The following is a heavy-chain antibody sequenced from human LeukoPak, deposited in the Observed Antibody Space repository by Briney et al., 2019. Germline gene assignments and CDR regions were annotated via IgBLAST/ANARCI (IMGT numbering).Heavy chain of an antibody. Sequence: GGSLRLSCAASGFTFNTFNMNWVRQAAGKGLEWVSSITSGGDYIYYADSVKGRFTTSRDNAKNSLSLQLNSLRVEDTAVYYCARGHYDVLAASYKWTPDYWGQGTLVTVSS. CDR3: ARGHYDVLAASYKWTPDY. CDR2: ITSGGDYI. D-gene: IGHD3-9*01. V-gene: IGHV3-21*01. CDR1: GFTFNTFN. J-gene: IGHJ4*02.